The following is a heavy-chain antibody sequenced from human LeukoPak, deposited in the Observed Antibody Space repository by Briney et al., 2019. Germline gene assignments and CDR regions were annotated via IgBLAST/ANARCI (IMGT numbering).Heavy chain of an antibody. CDR2: ISGSGGNT. V-gene: IGHV3-23*01. Sequence: GASLRLSCEASGFTFSSYAMSWVRQAPGQGLEWVSVISGSGGNTYYADSVKGRFTISRDNSKNTLYLQMNSLRAEDTAIYYCAKDGKGAPVDGTGFFDYWGQGTLVTVPS. CDR1: GFTFSSYA. CDR3: AKDGKGAPVDGTGFFDY. D-gene: IGHD6-19*01. J-gene: IGHJ4*02.